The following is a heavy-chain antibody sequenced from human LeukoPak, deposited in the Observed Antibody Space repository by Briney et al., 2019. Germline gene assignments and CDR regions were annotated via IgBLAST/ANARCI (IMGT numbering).Heavy chain of an antibody. CDR1: GFTFSSYE. V-gene: IGHV3-48*03. J-gene: IGHJ6*04. CDR3: ARDGTPTYSSGWVYMDV. D-gene: IGHD6-25*01. CDR2: ISSSGSTI. Sequence: GGSLSLSCAASGFTFSSYEMNWVRQAPGKGLEWVSYISSSGSTIYYADSVKGRFTISRDNAKNSLYLQMNNLRGEDTAVYYCARDGTPTYSSGWVYMDVWGKGTTVTISS.